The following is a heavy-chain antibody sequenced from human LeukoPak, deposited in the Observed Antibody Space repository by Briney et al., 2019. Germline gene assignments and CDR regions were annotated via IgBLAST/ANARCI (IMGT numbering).Heavy chain of an antibody. Sequence: PGRSLRLSCAASGFTFSSYSISWVRQAPGKGLEWVSAISGSGGSTYYADSVKGRFTISRDNSKNTLYLQMNRLRAEDTAVYYWAKDGAMVATLDAFDIWGQGTMVTVSS. J-gene: IGHJ3*02. CDR1: GFTFSSYS. CDR3: AKDGAMVATLDAFDI. D-gene: IGHD5-12*01. V-gene: IGHV3-23*01. CDR2: ISGSGGST.